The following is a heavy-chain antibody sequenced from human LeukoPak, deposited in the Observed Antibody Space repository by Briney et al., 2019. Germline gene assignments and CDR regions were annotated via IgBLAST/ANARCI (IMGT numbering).Heavy chain of an antibody. CDR1: GGTFSSYA. J-gene: IGHJ6*03. V-gene: IGHV1-69*05. D-gene: IGHD2-2*03. Sequence: GASVKVSCKASGGTFSSYAISWVRQAPGQGLEWMGGIIPIFGTANYAQKFQGRVTITTDESTSTAYMELSSLRSEDTAVYYCARVDIVVVPAAPPKGDYYYMDVWGKGTTVTVSS. CDR2: IIPIFGTA. CDR3: ARVDIVVVPAAPPKGDYYYMDV.